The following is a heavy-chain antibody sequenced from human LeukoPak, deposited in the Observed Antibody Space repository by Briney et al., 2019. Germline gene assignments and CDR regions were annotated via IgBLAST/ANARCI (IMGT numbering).Heavy chain of an antibody. Sequence: GGSLRLSCADSGLTISNNWMSWVRQAPGKGLEWISYISSSSSTIYYADSVKGRFTISRDNAKNSLYLQLNSLRAEDTAVYYCARDRTGSGFDYWGQGTLVTVSS. J-gene: IGHJ4*02. V-gene: IGHV3-48*01. CDR3: ARDRTGSGFDY. CDR2: ISSSSSTI. D-gene: IGHD2-15*01. CDR1: GLTISNNW.